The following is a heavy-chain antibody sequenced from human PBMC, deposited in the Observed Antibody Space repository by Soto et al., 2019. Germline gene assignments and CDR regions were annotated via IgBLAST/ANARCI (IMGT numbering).Heavy chain of an antibody. CDR2: IFYSGTT. D-gene: IGHD3-10*01. V-gene: IGHV4-31*03. Sequence: QVQLQESGPGLVKPSQTLSLNCSVSGVSINSGDYYWSWIRQHAGQGLEWIGYIFYSGTTFYNPSLKSRVTISIDASKNQFSLEMSSVTAADTAMYYCAKVRGHAFDIRGQGTMVTVSS. J-gene: IGHJ3*02. CDR1: GVSINSGDYY. CDR3: AKVRGHAFDI.